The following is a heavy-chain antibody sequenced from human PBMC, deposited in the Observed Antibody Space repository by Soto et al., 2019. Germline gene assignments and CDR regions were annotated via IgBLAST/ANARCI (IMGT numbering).Heavy chain of an antibody. CDR3: AREGRGKKAGYNGLVSLGY. J-gene: IGHJ4*02. CDR2: IIPIFNST. D-gene: IGHD2-2*02. Sequence: GASVKVSCKVSGSRFSNYFISWVLQAPGDGLEWLGRIIPIFNSTKYAQSFQGRVTITADKSTSTASLELSSLRSDDTAVYYCAREGRGKKAGYNGLVSLGYWGQGTLVTVSS. CDR1: GSRFSNYF. V-gene: IGHV1-69*06.